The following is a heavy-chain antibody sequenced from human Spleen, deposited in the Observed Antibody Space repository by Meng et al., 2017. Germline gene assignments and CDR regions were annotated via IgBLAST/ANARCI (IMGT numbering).Heavy chain of an antibody. Sequence: QITLKESGPTLVKPTQTLTLTCTSPGFSLSTRGVGVGWIRQPPGKALDWLALIYWNYKRYSPSLNSRLTITKDTSKNQVVLTMTNMDPVDTATYYCAHSEDSSTYSGGWFFDQWGQGILVTVSS. D-gene: IGHD6-6*01. CDR2: IYWNYK. J-gene: IGHJ4*02. CDR1: GFSLSTRGVG. CDR3: AHSEDSSTYSGGWFFDQ. V-gene: IGHV2-5*01.